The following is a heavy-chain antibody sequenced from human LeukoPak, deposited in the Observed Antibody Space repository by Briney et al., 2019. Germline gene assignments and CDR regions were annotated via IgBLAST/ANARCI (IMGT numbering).Heavy chain of an antibody. Sequence: ASVKVSCKASGYTFTGYYIHWVRQAPGQGLEWMGWINPNSGGTNYAQKFQGGVTMTRDTSISTAYMELSRLRSDDTAVYYCARGYGLGGPMSGSYYFDYWGQGTLVTVSS. D-gene: IGHD5-18*01. V-gene: IGHV1-2*02. J-gene: IGHJ4*02. CDR1: GYTFTGYY. CDR3: ARGYGLGGPMSGSYYFDY. CDR2: INPNSGGT.